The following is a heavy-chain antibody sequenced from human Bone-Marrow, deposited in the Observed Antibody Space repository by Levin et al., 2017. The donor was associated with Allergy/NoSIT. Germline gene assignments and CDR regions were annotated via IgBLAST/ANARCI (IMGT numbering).Heavy chain of an antibody. V-gene: IGHV3-30*04. Sequence: PGGSLRLSCAASGFTFNNYALNWVSQAPGKGLEWVAVISDDGSRRFYVESVRGRFTVSRDNSKNIMYMEMDNLRPEDSAIYYCARGQTVMTTITPFDSWGPGTLVTVSS. CDR1: GFTFNNYA. CDR2: ISDDGSRR. J-gene: IGHJ4*02. D-gene: IGHD4-11*01. CDR3: ARGQTVMTTITPFDS.